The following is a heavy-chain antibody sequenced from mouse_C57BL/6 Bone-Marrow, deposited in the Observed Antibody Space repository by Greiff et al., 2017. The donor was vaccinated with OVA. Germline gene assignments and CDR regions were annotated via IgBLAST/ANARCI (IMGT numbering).Heavy chain of an antibody. CDR2: LYPSDSET. CDR3: ARGGKFYYFDY. V-gene: IGHV1-61*01. CDR1: GYTFTSYW. J-gene: IGHJ2*01. Sequence: QVQLQQPGAELVRPGSSVKLSCKASGYTFTSYWMDWVKQRPGQGLEWIGNLYPSDSETHYNQKFKDKATLTVDTSSSTAYMQLSSLTAEDSAVYYCARGGKFYYFDYWGQGTTLTVSS.